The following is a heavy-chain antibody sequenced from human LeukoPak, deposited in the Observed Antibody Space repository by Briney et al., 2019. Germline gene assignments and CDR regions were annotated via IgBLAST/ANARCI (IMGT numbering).Heavy chain of an antibody. CDR2: INHSGST. CDR1: GGSFSGYY. J-gene: IGHJ4*02. V-gene: IGHV4-34*01. Sequence: SETLSLTCAVYGGSFSGYYWSWIRQPPGKGLEWIGEINHSGSTNYNPSLTSRVTMSVDTSKNQFSLKLSSVTAADTAVYYCARNVRGGSTYLDYWGQGTLVTVSS. D-gene: IGHD3-16*01. CDR3: ARNVRGGSTYLDY.